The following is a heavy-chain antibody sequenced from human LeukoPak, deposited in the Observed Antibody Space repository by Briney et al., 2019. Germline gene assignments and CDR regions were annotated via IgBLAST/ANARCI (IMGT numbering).Heavy chain of an antibody. Sequence: SETLSLTCTVSGGSISSSSYYWGWIRQPPGKGLEWIGSIYYSGSTYYNPSLKGRVTISVDTSKNQFSLKLSSVTAADTAVYYCARRVGATIGRFDYWGQGTLVTVSS. D-gene: IGHD1-26*01. CDR2: IYYSGST. CDR3: ARRVGATIGRFDY. V-gene: IGHV4-39*01. J-gene: IGHJ4*02. CDR1: GGSISSSSYY.